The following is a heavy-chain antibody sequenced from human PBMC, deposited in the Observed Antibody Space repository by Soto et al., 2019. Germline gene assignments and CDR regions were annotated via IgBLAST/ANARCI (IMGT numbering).Heavy chain of an antibody. V-gene: IGHV1-18*04. CDR2: ISGHDGKT. CDR3: ARDFYPLAYYFDY. J-gene: IGHJ4*02. Sequence: GASVRVSFKASGYTFINHGISWVRQAPGQGLEWVGWISGHDGKTKYARSLQGRDTMTTDTSTSTAYMELRSLTSDDTAVYYCARDFYPLAYYFDYWGQGTLVTVSS. CDR1: GYTFINHG.